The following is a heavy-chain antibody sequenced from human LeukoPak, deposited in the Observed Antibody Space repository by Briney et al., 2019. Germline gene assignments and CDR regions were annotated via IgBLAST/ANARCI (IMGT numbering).Heavy chain of an antibody. CDR3: AREEGENIVVVPAPIDY. CDR1: GYTFTGYY. D-gene: IGHD2-2*01. Sequence: GASVKVSCKASGYTFTGYYMHWVRQAPGQGLEWMGWINPNSGGTNYAQKFQGRVTMTRDTSISTAYMELSRLRSDDTAVYYSAREEGENIVVVPAPIDYWGQGTLVTVSS. CDR2: INPNSGGT. J-gene: IGHJ4*02. V-gene: IGHV1-2*02.